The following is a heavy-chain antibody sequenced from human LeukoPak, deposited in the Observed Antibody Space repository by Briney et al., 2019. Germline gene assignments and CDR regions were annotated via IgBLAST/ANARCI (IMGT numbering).Heavy chain of an antibody. CDR3: ARGHRQTGSNYFVLPFDD. J-gene: IGHJ4*02. CDR2: INHSGST. V-gene: IGHV4-34*01. D-gene: IGHD1-7*01. CDR1: GGSFSGYY. Sequence: SETLSLTCAVYGGSFSGYYWSWIRQPPGKGLEWIGEINHSGSTNYNPSLKSRVTISEDTSKGQLSLRLNSVNDADTAVYFCARGHRQTGSNYFVLPFDDWGQGKLVIVSS.